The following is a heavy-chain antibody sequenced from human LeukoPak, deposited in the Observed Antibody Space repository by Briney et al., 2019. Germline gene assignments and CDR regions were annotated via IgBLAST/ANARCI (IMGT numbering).Heavy chain of an antibody. CDR1: GFTFSSYA. V-gene: IGHV3-23*01. CDR2: ISGSGGST. Sequence: GGSLRLSCAASGFTFSSYAMSWVHQAPGKGLEWVSAISGSGGSTYYADSVKGRFTISRDNSKNTLYLQMNSLRAEDTAVYYCAKDHGSWYVSELYFDYWGQGTLVTVSS. D-gene: IGHD6-13*01. J-gene: IGHJ4*02. CDR3: AKDHGSWYVSELYFDY.